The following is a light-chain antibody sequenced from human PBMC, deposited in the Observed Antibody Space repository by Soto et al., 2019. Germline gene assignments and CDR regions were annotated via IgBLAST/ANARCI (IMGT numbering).Light chain of an antibody. CDR1: QSIVFSDGNAY. V-gene: IGKV2-30*01. J-gene: IGKJ1*01. CDR3: MQGTHWPPT. Sequence: DVVMTQSPLSLPVTLGQPASISCRSSQSIVFSDGNAYLSWFQQRPGQSPRRLIYRSSNRDSGVXDXXRGSGSGTDFTLQIDRVEAEDVGIYYCMQGTHWPPTFGRGNSVEIK. CDR2: RSS.